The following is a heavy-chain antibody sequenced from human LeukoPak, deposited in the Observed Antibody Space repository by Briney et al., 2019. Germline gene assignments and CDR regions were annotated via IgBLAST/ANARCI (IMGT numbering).Heavy chain of an antibody. CDR1: GFTFSRHG. CDR2: IKQGGSEK. J-gene: IGHJ4*02. Sequence: GGTLRLSCVASGFTFSRHGMNWVRQAPGKGLEWVANIKQGGSEKYYVDSVKGRFTISRDSAKNSLSLQMNSLRAEDTAVYYCARERFDSSGSPLYYFDNWGQGTLVTVSS. CDR3: ARERFDSSGSPLYYFDN. V-gene: IGHV3-7*01. D-gene: IGHD6-25*01.